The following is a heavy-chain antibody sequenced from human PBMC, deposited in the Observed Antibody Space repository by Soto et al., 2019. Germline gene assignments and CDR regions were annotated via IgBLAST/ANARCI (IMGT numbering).Heavy chain of an antibody. CDR1: GVAFSSYA. CDR2: ISGSGIST. J-gene: IGHJ5*02. Sequence: GGTLRLSCSASGVAFSSYAMSWVRQAPGKGLEWVSAISGSGISTYYADSVKGRFTISRDNSKNTLNLQMNSLRTGDTSTYYYGNDCWCGPWGKGTLVGVSS. CDR3: GNDCWCGP. V-gene: IGHV3-23*01.